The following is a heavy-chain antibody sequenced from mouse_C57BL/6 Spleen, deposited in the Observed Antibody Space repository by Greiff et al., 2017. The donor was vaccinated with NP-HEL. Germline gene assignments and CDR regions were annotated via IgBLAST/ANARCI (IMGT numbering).Heavy chain of an antibody. J-gene: IGHJ2*01. CDR3: ARFYDGYYVNFDY. Sequence: EVKLMESGGGLVKPGGSLKLSCAASGFTFSDYGMHWVRQAPEKGLEWVAYISSGSSTIYYADKVKGRFTISRDKAKNTLFLQMTSLRSEDTAMYYCARFYDGYYVNFDYWGQGTTLTVSS. CDR2: ISSGSSTI. CDR1: GFTFSDYG. D-gene: IGHD2-3*01. V-gene: IGHV5-17*01.